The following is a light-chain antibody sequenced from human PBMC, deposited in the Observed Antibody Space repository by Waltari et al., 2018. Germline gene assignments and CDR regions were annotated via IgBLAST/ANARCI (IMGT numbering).Light chain of an antibody. J-gene: IGLJ3*02. V-gene: IGLV1-47*01. CDR2: KKD. CDR1: SSNVGNNS. Sequence: QPVFTLPPSASGTPGQWVSFSCSGSSSNVGNNSVYGYHQLPGTAHKTLSYKKDQRPSGVPDRFFGSKSGTSASLVISGLRSEDEGHYTCATWDDSLNSWVFGGGTKLTIL. CDR3: ATWDDSLNSWV.